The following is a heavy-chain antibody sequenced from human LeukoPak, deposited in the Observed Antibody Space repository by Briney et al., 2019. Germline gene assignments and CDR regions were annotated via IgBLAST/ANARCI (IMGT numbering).Heavy chain of an antibody. CDR1: GFTFSNAW. Sequence: GESLRLSCAASGFTFSNAWMSWVRQSPGKGLEWVGRIKRKTDGGTTDYAAPVKGRFTISRDDSKNTLYLQMNSLKTEDTAVYYCTTLAGRGKYYFDYWGQGTLVTVSS. CDR2: IKRKTDGGTT. J-gene: IGHJ4*02. V-gene: IGHV3-15*01. CDR3: TTLAGRGKYYFDY.